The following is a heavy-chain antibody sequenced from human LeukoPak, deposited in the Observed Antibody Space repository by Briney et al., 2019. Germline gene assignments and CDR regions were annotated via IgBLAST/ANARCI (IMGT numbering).Heavy chain of an antibody. CDR3: AKDQVTMVRGPRYNWFDP. CDR1: GFTFSSYA. Sequence: GGSLRLSCAASGFTFSSYAMSWVRQAPGKGLEWVSAISGSGGSTYYADSVKGRFTISRDNSKNTLYLQMNSLRAEDTAVYYCAKDQVTMVRGPRYNWFDPWGQGTLVTVSS. D-gene: IGHD3-10*01. V-gene: IGHV3-23*01. CDR2: ISGSGGST. J-gene: IGHJ5*02.